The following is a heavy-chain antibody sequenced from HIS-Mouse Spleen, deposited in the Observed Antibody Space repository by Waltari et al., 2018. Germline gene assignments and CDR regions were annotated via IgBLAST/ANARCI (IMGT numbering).Heavy chain of an antibody. Sequence: QVQLQESGPGLVKPSETLSLTCTVSGGSISSYYWSWIRQPPGKGLEWIGYIYYSGRTNYNPSLKSRGTISVDTSKNQFSLKLSSVTAADTAVYYCARGQYYYDSSGYYYFDYWGQGTLVTVSS. CDR2: IYYSGRT. V-gene: IGHV4-59*01. CDR1: GGSISSYY. J-gene: IGHJ4*02. D-gene: IGHD3-22*01. CDR3: ARGQYYYDSSGYYYFDY.